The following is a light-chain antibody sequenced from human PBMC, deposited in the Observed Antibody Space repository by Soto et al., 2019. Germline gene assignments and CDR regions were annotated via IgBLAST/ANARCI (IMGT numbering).Light chain of an antibody. J-gene: IGKJ5*01. CDR2: GAS. CDR1: QSVSSSY. Sequence: EIVLTQSPGTLSLSPGERATLSCRASQSVSSSYLAWYQQKPGQAPRLLIYGASSRATGIPDRFSGSGSGTDFTLTTSRLEPEDFAVYYCQLGVTFGQGTRLEIK. V-gene: IGKV3-20*01. CDR3: QLGVT.